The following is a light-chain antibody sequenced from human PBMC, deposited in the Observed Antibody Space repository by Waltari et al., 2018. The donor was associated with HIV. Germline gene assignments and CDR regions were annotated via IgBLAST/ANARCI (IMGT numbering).Light chain of an antibody. CDR1: NIGRKT. CDR3: QVWDSSTGV. V-gene: IGLV3-9*01. J-gene: IGLJ2*01. CDR2: RDS. Sequence: SYELTQPLSVSVALGQTARLTCGGNNIGRKTVHWYQHKPGLAPVLVIYRDSNRPSGIPERFSASNSGNTATLTISRAQAGDEADYYCQVWDSSTGVFGGGTKLTVL.